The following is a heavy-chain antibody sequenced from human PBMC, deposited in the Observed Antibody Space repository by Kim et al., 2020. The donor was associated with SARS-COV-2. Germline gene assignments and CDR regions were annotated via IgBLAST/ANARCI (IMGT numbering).Heavy chain of an antibody. CDR2: YYNGRP. Sequence: SETLSLTCTVSGGSFSGYYGTWVRQPPGKGLEWIGYYNGRPYYNPSLSSRVAMPVDTSKDQFSLMLTSVTAADTAVYYCFRGSGWYRETDWGQGILVTV. D-gene: IGHD1-26*01. V-gene: IGHV4-59*03. J-gene: IGHJ4*02. CDR1: GGSFSGYY. CDR3: FRGSGWYRETD.